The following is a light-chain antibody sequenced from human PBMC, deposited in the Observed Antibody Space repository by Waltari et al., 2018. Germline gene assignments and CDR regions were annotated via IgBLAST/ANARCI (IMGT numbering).Light chain of an antibody. J-gene: IGKJ1*01. CDR3: LQHNTYPCT. CDR1: EDIDKY. CDR2: GAS. Sequence: DIQMTQSPSAMSASVGDRVTITCRASEDIDKYLDWFQQKPGTVPKRLIYGASTLQSGVPSRFTGSRSGTEFNLTISSLQPEDFATYYCLQHNTYPCTFGQGTKVELK. V-gene: IGKV1-17*03.